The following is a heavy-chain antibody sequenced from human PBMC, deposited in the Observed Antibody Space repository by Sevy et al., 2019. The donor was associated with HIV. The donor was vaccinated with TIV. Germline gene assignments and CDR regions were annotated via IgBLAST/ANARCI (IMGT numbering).Heavy chain of an antibody. CDR2: ISGSGGST. J-gene: IGHJ5*02. CDR1: GFTFSSYA. V-gene: IGHV3-23*01. CDR3: AKEYYDILTGYSPNWFDP. D-gene: IGHD3-9*01. Sequence: GGSLRLSCAASGFTFSSYAMSWVRQAPGKGLEWVSAISGSGGSTYYADSGKGRFTISRDNSKNTLYLQMNSLRAEDTAVYYCAKEYYDILTGYSPNWFDPWGQGTLVTVSS.